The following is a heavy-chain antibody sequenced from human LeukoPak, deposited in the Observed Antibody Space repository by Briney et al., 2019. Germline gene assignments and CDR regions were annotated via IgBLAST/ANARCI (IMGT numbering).Heavy chain of an antibody. CDR1: GFTFSTYA. Sequence: GGSLRLSCAASGFTFSTYAMSWVRQAPGKGLEGVSGISGLSGSTYYADSVKGRFTGSRDNSKSTLDLQMNSLRAEDTAVYYCAKASQGYTSSTYAYWGQGTLVTVSS. J-gene: IGHJ4*02. V-gene: IGHV3-23*01. D-gene: IGHD6-13*01. CDR3: AKASQGYTSSTYAY. CDR2: ISGLSGST.